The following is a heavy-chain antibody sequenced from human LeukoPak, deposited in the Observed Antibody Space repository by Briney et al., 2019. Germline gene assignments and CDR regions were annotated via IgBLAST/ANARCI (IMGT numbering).Heavy chain of an antibody. CDR2: IIPIFGTA. J-gene: IGHJ4*02. D-gene: IGHD2-2*01. CDR3: AKSWGGPQSCSSTSCLHPRFDY. CDR1: GGTFSSYA. V-gene: IGHV1-69*13. Sequence: GASVKVSCKASGGTFSSYAISRVRQAPGQGLEWMGGIIPIFGTANDAQKFQGRVTITADESTSTAYMELSSLRSEDTAVYYCAKSWGGPQSCSSTSCLHPRFDYWGQGTLVTVSS.